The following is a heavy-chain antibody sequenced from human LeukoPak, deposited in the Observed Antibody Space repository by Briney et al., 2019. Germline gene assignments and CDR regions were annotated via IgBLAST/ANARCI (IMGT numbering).Heavy chain of an antibody. D-gene: IGHD3-10*01. J-gene: IGHJ4*02. V-gene: IGHV3-23*01. Sequence: GDSLRLSCAASGFTFSSYAMSWVRQAPGKGLEWVSTISDSGGATYYADSVKGRFTISRDNGKNSLYLQMNSLRAEDTAVYYCARYGSGSQYRDPFDYWGQGTLVTVSS. CDR2: ISDSGGAT. CDR3: ARYGSGSQYRDPFDY. CDR1: GFTFSSYA.